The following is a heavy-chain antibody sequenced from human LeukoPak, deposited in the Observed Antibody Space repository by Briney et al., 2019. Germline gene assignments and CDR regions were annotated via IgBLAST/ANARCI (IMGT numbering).Heavy chain of an antibody. CDR2: MSYSGST. V-gene: IGHV4-39*07. D-gene: IGHD3-10*01. J-gene: IGHJ4*02. Sequence: KTSETLSLTCTVSGGSISSNSYSWGWIRQPPGKGLEWIASMSYSGSTYYNPSLKSRVTISVDTSRNQFSLKLSSVTAADTAVYYCARTDGVLWFGDFVHSFVDYWGQGTLVTVSS. CDR3: ARTDGVLWFGDFVHSFVDY. CDR1: GGSISSNSYS.